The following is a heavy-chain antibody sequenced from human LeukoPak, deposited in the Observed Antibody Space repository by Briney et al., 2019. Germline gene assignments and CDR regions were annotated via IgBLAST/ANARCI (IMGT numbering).Heavy chain of an antibody. V-gene: IGHV4-34*01. J-gene: IGHJ3*02. D-gene: IGHD3-22*01. CDR2: INHSGST. CDR3: ASSGDYYYDSSGHAFDI. Sequence: SETLSLTCAVYGGSFSGYYWSWIRQPPGKGLEWIGEINHSGSTNYNPSLKSRVTMSIDTSKNQFSLRLRSVTAADTAVYYCASSGDYYYDSSGHAFDIWGQGTMVTVSS. CDR1: GGSFSGYY.